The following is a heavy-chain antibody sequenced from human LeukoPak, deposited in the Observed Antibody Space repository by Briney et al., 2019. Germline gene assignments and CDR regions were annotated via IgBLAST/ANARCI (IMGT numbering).Heavy chain of an antibody. J-gene: IGHJ4*02. Sequence: ASVKVSCETSGYTFSSYGISWLRQVPGQGLEWMGWIIPILAITNYAQKFQGRVTITADKSANTAYMELSNLRSEDTAVYYCARDRALVRELWSASAFDYWGQGTLVTVSS. CDR2: IIPILAIT. V-gene: IGHV1-69*10. CDR3: ARDRALVRELWSASAFDY. CDR1: GYTFSSYG. D-gene: IGHD5-18*01.